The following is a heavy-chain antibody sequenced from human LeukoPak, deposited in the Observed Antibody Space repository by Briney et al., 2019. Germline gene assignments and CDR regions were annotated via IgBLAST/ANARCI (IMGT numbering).Heavy chain of an antibody. D-gene: IGHD3-22*01. CDR2: LSHSGDT. J-gene: IGHJ4*02. CDR3: AREEISTMIHAY. V-gene: IGHV4-34*01. Sequence: PSETLSLTCAVYGGSFSGYYWSWIRPPPGKGREWIGELSHSGDTHYNPSLKSRVTISLDTSKNQFSLNLTSVTAADTAVYYCAREEISTMIHAYWGQGTLVTVSS. CDR1: GGSFSGYY.